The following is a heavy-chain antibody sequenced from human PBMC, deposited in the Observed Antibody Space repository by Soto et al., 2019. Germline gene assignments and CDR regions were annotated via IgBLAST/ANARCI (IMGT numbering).Heavy chain of an antibody. J-gene: IGHJ4*02. CDR2: ISYDGSNK. CDR1: GFTFSSYA. CDR3: ASHYDILNYYFDY. Sequence: GGSLRLSCAASGFTFSSYAMHWVRQAPGKGLEWVAVISYDGSNKYYADSVKGRFTISRDNSKNTLYLQMNSLRAEDTAVYYCASHYDILNYYFDYWGQGTLVTVSS. D-gene: IGHD3-9*01. V-gene: IGHV3-30-3*01.